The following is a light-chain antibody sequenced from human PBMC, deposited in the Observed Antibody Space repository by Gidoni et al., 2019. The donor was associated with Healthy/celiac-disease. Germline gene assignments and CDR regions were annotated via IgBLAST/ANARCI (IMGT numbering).Light chain of an antibody. Sequence: TVLTQSPGTRSLSPGERATLSCRASQSVSSSYLAWYQQKPGQAPRLLIYGASSRATGIPDRFSGSGSGTDFTLTISRLEPEDFAVYYCQQYGSSWTFGQGTKVEIK. CDR1: QSVSSSY. J-gene: IGKJ1*01. V-gene: IGKV3-20*01. CDR3: QQYGSSWT. CDR2: GAS.